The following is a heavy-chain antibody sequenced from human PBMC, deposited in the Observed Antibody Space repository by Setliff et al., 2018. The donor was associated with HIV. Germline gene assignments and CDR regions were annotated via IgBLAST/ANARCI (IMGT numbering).Heavy chain of an antibody. CDR1: GFTFRTYG. CDR2: IWYDASDK. D-gene: IGHD3-10*01. V-gene: IGHV3-33*01. Sequence: GGSLRLSCVASGFTFRTYGMHWVRQAPGKGLEWVAVIWYDASDKYYADSVKGRFTISRDNSKNTLYLQMDSLRAEDTAVYYCARDREESLWFGDLKYMDVWGKGTTVTVSS. CDR3: ARDREESLWFGDLKYMDV. J-gene: IGHJ6*03.